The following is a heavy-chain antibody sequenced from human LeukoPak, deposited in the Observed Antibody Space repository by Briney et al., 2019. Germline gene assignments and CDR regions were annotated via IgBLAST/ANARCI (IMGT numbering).Heavy chain of an antibody. D-gene: IGHD3-22*01. J-gene: IGHJ4*02. CDR2: IYYSGST. CDR3: ARTGYYDSLPDY. V-gene: IGHV4-30-4*01. CDR1: GGSISSGDYY. Sequence: PSETLSLTCTVSGGSISSGDYYWSWIRQPPGKGLEWIGHIYYSGSTYYNPSLKSRVTISVDTSKNQFSLKLSSVTAADTAVYYCARTGYYDSLPDYWGQGTLVTVSS.